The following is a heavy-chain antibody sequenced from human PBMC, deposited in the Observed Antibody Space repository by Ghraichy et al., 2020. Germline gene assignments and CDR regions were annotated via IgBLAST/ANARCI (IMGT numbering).Heavy chain of an antibody. Sequence: LSLTCAASGFTFSSYWMSWVRQAPGKGLEWVANIKQDGSEKYYVDSVKGRFTISRDNAENSLYLQMNSLRAEDTAVYYCARSGRSSSWYGWYFDLWGRGTLVTVSS. D-gene: IGHD6-13*01. V-gene: IGHV3-7*01. J-gene: IGHJ2*01. CDR2: IKQDGSEK. CDR1: GFTFSSYW. CDR3: ARSGRSSSWYGWYFDL.